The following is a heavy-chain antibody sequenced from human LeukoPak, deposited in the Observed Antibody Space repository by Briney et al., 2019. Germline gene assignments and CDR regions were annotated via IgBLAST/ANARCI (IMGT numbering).Heavy chain of an antibody. D-gene: IGHD6-19*01. CDR1: GFTFSSYA. CDR2: ISGSGGST. CDR3: AKGCTSSGRNYYYMDV. V-gene: IGHV3-23*01. Sequence: GGSLRLSCAASGFTFSSYAMTWVRQAPGKGLEWVSSISGSGGSTYYADSVKGRFTISRDNSKNTLYLQMNNLRAEDTAVYHCAKGCTSSGRNYYYMDVWGKGTTVTVSS. J-gene: IGHJ6*03.